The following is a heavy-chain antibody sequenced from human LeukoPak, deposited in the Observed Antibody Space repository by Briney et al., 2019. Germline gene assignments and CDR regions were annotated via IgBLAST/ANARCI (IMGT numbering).Heavy chain of an antibody. D-gene: IGHD7-27*01. J-gene: IGHJ4*02. CDR3: ARGPPNWGYDY. CDR1: GFTFSSYA. CDR2: ISDDGSNK. V-gene: IGHV3-30*04. Sequence: GGSLRLSCAASGFTFSSYAMHWVRQAPGKGLEWVAVISDDGSNKYYADSVKGRFTISRDNSKNTLYLQMNSLRAEDTAVYYCARGPPNWGYDYWGPGTLVTVSS.